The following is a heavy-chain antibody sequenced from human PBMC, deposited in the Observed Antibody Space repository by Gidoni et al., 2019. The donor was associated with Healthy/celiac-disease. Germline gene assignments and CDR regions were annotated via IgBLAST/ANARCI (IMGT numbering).Heavy chain of an antibody. CDR2: IIPIFGTA. Sequence: QVQLVQSGAEVKKPGSSVQVSCQASGGTFSSYAISWVRQAPGQGLEWMGGIIPIFGTANYAQKFQGRVTITADESTSTAYMELSSLRSEDTAVYYCARSTGAVAGPHWYFDLWGRGTLVTVSS. J-gene: IGHJ2*01. D-gene: IGHD6-19*01. CDR3: ARSTGAVAGPHWYFDL. CDR1: GGTFSSYA. V-gene: IGHV1-69*01.